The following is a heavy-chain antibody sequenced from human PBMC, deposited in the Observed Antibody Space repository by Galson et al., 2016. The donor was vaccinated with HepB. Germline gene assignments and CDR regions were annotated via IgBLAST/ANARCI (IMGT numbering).Heavy chain of an antibody. J-gene: IGHJ3*02. V-gene: IGHV1-58*01. CDR3: AADLMSTGSPFYVFDI. CDR1: GFNFRTSA. Sequence: SVKASCKASGFNFRTSAVQWVRQARGQRPEWRGWIVGSGNTNYAQKFQARVTISRDMSTSTAYMELRSLRSEDTAIYYCAADLMSTGSPFYVFDIWGQGTMVTVSS. D-gene: IGHD1-1*01. CDR2: IVGSGNT.